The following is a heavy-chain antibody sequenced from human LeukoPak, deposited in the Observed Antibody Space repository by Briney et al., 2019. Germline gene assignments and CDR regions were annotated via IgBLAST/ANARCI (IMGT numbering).Heavy chain of an antibody. D-gene: IGHD3-22*01. CDR1: GFTFSTYA. Sequence: GGSLRLSCAASGFTFSTYAMTWVRQAPGKGLEWVSRLSGNGVITYYADSVKGRFTISRDNSKNTLYLQMNSLRAEDTAVYYCAKDRYYDNSANHYESESWGQGTLVTVSS. J-gene: IGHJ5*02. V-gene: IGHV3-23*01. CDR2: LSGNGVIT. CDR3: AKDRYYDNSANHYESES.